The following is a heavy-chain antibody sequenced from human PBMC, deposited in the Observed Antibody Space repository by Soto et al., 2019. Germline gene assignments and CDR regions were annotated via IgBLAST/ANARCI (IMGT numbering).Heavy chain of an antibody. V-gene: IGHV4-34*01. CDR2: INHSGST. Sequence: PSETLSLTCAVYGGSFSGYYWSWIRQPPGKGLEWIGEINHSGSTNYNPSLKSRVTISVDTSKNQFSLKLSSVTAADTALYYCARVPRGSGYYRSGFDYWGQGTLVTVSS. J-gene: IGHJ4*02. CDR1: GGSFSGYY. D-gene: IGHD3-22*01. CDR3: ARVPRGSGYYRSGFDY.